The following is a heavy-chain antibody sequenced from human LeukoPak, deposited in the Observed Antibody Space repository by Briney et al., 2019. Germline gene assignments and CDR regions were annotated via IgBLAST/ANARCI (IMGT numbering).Heavy chain of an antibody. J-gene: IGHJ3*02. V-gene: IGHV1-2*04. Sequence: VKVSCKASGYIFTGYFMHWIRQAPGQGLEWMGWINPNSGDTNYAQKFQGSVTMTTDTSITTAYMEVNRLTSDDMAVYYCTRGPNCGGDCLDAFDIWGQGTMIAVSS. CDR2: INPNSGDT. CDR3: TRGPNCGGDCLDAFDI. D-gene: IGHD2-21*02. CDR1: GYIFTGYF.